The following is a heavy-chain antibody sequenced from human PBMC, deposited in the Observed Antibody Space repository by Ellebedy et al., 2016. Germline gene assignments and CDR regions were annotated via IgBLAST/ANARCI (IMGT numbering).Heavy chain of an antibody. CDR1: GFTFSSYG. CDR2: ISYDGSNK. CDR3: LSSSADMDV. J-gene: IGHJ6*02. Sequence: GGSLRLSCAASGFTFSSYGMHWVRQAPGKGLEWVAVISYDGSNKYYADSVKGRFTISRDNSKNTLYLQMNSLRAEDTAVYYCLSSSADMDVWGQGTTVTVSS. D-gene: IGHD6-6*01. V-gene: IGHV3-30*03.